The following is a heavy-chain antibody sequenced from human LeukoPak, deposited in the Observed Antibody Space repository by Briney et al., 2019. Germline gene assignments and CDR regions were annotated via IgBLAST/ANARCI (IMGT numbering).Heavy chain of an antibody. CDR3: ASALNLQTIYIFDI. V-gene: IGHV1-2*02. Sequence: GASVRVSCKASGYTFTAYALHWVRQAPGQGLEWMGWINTNSGGTNYAQNFQGRVTITMDTSISTAYLQLRKLRSDDTPVYYCASALNLQTIYIFDIWGQGAKVTVSS. J-gene: IGHJ3*02. D-gene: IGHD3-3*02. CDR2: INTNSGGT. CDR1: GYTFTAYA.